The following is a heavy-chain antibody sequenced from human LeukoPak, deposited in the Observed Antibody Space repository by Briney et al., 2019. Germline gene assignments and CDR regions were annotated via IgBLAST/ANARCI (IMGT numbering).Heavy chain of an antibody. J-gene: IGHJ6*02. Sequence: GGSLRLSCAASGFTVSSNYMSWVRQAPGKGLEWVSVIYSGGSTYYADSVRGRFTISRHNSKHTLYLQMNSLRAEDKAVYYCARDSHDYAEVYYSSGMDVWGQGTTVTVSS. CDR2: IYSGGST. CDR1: GFTVSSNY. CDR3: ARDSHDYAEVYYSSGMDV. D-gene: IGHD4-17*01. V-gene: IGHV3-66*01.